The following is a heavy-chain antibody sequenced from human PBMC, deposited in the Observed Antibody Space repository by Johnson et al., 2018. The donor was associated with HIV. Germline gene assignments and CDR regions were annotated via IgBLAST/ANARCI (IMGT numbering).Heavy chain of an antibody. CDR1: GFTVSSNY. J-gene: IGHJ3*02. CDR2: FYSDSNT. CDR3: ARERIAAAGLDAFDI. D-gene: IGHD6-13*01. Sequence: VQLVESGGGLVQPGGSLRLSCAASGFTVSSNYMSWVRQAPGKGLEWVSVFYSDSNTYSSDSVKGRFTISRDNSKNTLYLQINSLRAEDTAVYYCARERIAAAGLDAFDIWGQGTMVTVSS. V-gene: IGHV3-66*01.